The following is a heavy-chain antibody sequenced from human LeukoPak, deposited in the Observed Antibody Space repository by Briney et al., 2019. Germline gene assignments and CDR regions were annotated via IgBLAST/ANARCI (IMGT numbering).Heavy chain of an antibody. D-gene: IGHD2-21*02. CDR2: ISTSSSYI. Sequence: GGSLRLSCAASGFTFSRNSMNWVRQAPGKGLEWVSSISTSSSYIYYADSVKGRFTISRDNAKNSLYLQMNSLRADDTAVYYCAKTLWGLTLLSSDHWGQGTLVTVSS. J-gene: IGHJ4*02. CDR1: GFTFSRNS. V-gene: IGHV3-21*04. CDR3: AKTLWGLTLLSSDH.